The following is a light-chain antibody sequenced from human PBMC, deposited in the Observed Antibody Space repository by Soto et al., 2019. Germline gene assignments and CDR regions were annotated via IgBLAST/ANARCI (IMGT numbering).Light chain of an antibody. V-gene: IGLV2-14*01. CDR3: TSYSSTNSLV. Sequence: QSALTQPASVSRSPGQSLTVSCVGTSSDIGDYNYVSWYQHLPGKAPQPIIFEVSNRPSGVSHRFSGSKSGATASLAISGLQPDDEADYYCTSYSSTNSLVFGGGTKATV. CDR2: EVS. J-gene: IGLJ3*02. CDR1: SSDIGDYNY.